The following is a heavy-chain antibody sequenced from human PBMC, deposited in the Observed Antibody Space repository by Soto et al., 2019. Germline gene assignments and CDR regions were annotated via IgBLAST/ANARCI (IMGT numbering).Heavy chain of an antibody. J-gene: IGHJ4*02. CDR1: GYSFTTYW. Sequence: GESLKISCKGSGYSFTTYWIGWVRQMPGKGLEWMGIIYPGDSDTRYSPSFQGQVTISADKSISTAYLQWSSLKASDTAIYYCARQDYDFWSGLFDYWGQGTLVTVSS. D-gene: IGHD3-3*01. CDR2: IYPGDSDT. CDR3: ARQDYDFWSGLFDY. V-gene: IGHV5-51*01.